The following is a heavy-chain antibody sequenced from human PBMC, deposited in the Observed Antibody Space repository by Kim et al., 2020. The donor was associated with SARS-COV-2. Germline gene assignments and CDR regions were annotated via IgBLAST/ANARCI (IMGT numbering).Heavy chain of an antibody. J-gene: IGHJ5*02. Sequence: SVKVSCKPSGGTFNNYVISWLRQAHAPGQGLEWLGGIIPDVGTTNYAQRFRGRVTITADESANTVYMQMTSLTSADTAVYYCAIIQLGVTKWGDPRAWGQGTLVVVSS. V-gene: IGHV1-69*13. CDR3: AIIQLGVTKWGDPRA. CDR1: GGTFNNYV. D-gene: IGHD7-27*01. CDR2: IIPDVGTT.